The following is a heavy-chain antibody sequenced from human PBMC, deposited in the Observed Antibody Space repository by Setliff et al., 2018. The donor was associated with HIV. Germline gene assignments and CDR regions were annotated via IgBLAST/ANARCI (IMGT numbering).Heavy chain of an antibody. D-gene: IGHD7-27*01. CDR1: GGSFSGYY. J-gene: IGHJ6*03. Sequence: SETLSLTCAVYGGSFSGYYWSWIRQPPGKGLEWIGEINHDRTTNYNPSLKSRVSMSVDTSKNQFYLHLSSVTAADTAVYYCARVSPLTHYYYMDMWGKGTTVTVSS. CDR2: INHDRTT. V-gene: IGHV4-34*10. CDR3: ARVSPLTHYYYMDM.